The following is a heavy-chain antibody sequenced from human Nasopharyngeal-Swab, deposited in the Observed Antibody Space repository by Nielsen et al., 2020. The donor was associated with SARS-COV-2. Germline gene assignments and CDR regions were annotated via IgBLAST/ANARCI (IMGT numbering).Heavy chain of an antibody. J-gene: IGHJ3*02. V-gene: IGHV3-33*01. Sequence: GESLKISCAASGFTFSSYGMHWVRQAPSKGLEWVAVIWYDGSNKYYADSVKGRFTISRDNSKNTLYLQMNSLRAEDTAVYYCARPSGWLAFDIWGQGTMVTVSS. CDR3: ARPSGWLAFDI. CDR2: IWYDGSNK. D-gene: IGHD6-19*01. CDR1: GFTFSSYG.